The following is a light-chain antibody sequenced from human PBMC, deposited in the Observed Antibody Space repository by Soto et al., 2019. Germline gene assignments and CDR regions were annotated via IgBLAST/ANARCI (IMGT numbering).Light chain of an antibody. CDR1: QSVSSN. CDR2: GAS. J-gene: IGKJ5*01. Sequence: IVLTQYPATLSVSPEARTSLSCRASQSVSSNLAWYQQKPGQAPRLLIYGASTRATGIPARFSGSGSGTGFTLSVSSLQIEDFPVYYCQQYNNWPPVAFGQGTRLEIK. CDR3: QQYNNWPPVA. V-gene: IGKV3-15*01.